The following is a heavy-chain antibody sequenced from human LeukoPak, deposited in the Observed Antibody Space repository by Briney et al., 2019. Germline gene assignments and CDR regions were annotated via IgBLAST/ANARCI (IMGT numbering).Heavy chain of an antibody. J-gene: IGHJ5*02. CDR2: IYSGGST. CDR1: GFTVSSNY. V-gene: IGHV3-66*02. CDR3: ARKGGFYWFDP. Sequence: GGTLRLSCAASGFTVSSNYMSWVRQAPGKGLGWVSVIYSGGSTYYADSVKGRFTISRDNSKNTLYLQMNSLRAEDTAVYYCARKGGFYWFDPWGQGTLVTVSS. D-gene: IGHD2/OR15-2a*01.